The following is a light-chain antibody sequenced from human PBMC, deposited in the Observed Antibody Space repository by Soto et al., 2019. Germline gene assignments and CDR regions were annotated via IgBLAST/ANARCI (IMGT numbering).Light chain of an antibody. J-gene: IGKJ4*01. CDR1: QSIRHD. Sequence: IQMTQSPSTLSASAGDRFTITFLASQSIRHDLVWFQQKPGKAPILLIYAASTLQSGVPPRFSGSGSGTDFTLTISSLQAEDFATYYCLQASTYPRTFGGGTKVDI. CDR3: LQASTYPRT. V-gene: IGKV1-6*02. CDR2: AAS.